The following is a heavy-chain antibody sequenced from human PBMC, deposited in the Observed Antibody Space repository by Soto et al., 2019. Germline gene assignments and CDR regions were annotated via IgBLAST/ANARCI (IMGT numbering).Heavy chain of an antibody. CDR2: INHSGST. CDR1: GGTFSGYY. J-gene: IGHJ6*03. V-gene: IGHV4-34*01. D-gene: IGHD1-1*01. Sequence: SETLSLTCAVYGGTFSGYYSGWIRQPPGKGLEWIGEINHSGSTNYNPSLKSRVTISVDTSKNQFSLKLSSVTAADTAVYYCAREGTTDYYYYMGVWGKGTTVTVSS. CDR3: AREGTTDYYYYMGV.